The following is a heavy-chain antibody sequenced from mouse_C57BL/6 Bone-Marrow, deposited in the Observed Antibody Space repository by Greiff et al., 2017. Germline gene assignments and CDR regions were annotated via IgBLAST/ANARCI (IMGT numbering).Heavy chain of an antibody. D-gene: IGHD2-2*01. J-gene: IGHJ1*03. CDR1: GFTFSSYA. Sequence: EVMLVESGEGLVKPGGSLKLSCAASGFTFSSYAMSWVRQTPEKRLEWVAYISSGGDYIYYADTVKGRFTISRDNARNTLYLQMSSLKSEDTAMYYCTREGYYGYDRYFDVWGTGTTVTVSS. CDR3: TREGYYGYDRYFDV. CDR2: ISSGGDYI. V-gene: IGHV5-9-1*02.